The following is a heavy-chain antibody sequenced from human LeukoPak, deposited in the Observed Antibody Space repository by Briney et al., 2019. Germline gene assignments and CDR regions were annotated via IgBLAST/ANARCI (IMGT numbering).Heavy chain of an antibody. V-gene: IGHV3-33*01. CDR3: ARALDYGDCLSYFDY. CDR1: GFIFSSYA. D-gene: IGHD4-17*01. Sequence: GGSLRLSCAASGFIFSSYAMHWVRQAPGKGLEWVAVIWYDGSNQYYADSVKGRFTISRDKSKNALYLQMNSLRAEDTAVYYCARALDYGDCLSYFDYWGQGTLVTVSS. J-gene: IGHJ4*02. CDR2: IWYDGSNQ.